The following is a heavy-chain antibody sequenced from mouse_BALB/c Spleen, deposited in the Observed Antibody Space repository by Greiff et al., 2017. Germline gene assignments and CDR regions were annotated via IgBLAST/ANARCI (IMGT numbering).Heavy chain of an antibody. Sequence: QVQLQQSGAELVRPGSSVKISCKASGYAFSSYWMNWVKQRPGQGLEWIGQIYPGDGDTNYNGKFKGKATLTADKSSSTAYMQLSSLTSEGSAVYFCARGATVVAYGDDWGQGTTLTVSS. CDR1: GYAFSSYW. V-gene: IGHV1-80*01. CDR2: IYPGDGDT. J-gene: IGHJ2*01. D-gene: IGHD1-1*01. CDR3: ARGATVVAYGDD.